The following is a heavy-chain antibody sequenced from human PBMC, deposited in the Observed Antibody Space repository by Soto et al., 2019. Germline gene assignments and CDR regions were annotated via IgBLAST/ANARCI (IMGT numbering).Heavy chain of an antibody. CDR2: FESGGSI. D-gene: IGHD2-21*02. Sequence: EVQLVETGGGLIQPGGSLSLSCAASGFSVRTNYMSWVRQAPGKGLEWVSVFESGGSIYYADSVKGRFIISRDYAKNTVYLQMNSLRAEDTAVYYCARAGVTPDFFDYWGQGTLVTVSS. CDR3: ARAGVTPDFFDY. CDR1: GFSVRTNY. J-gene: IGHJ4*02. V-gene: IGHV3-53*02.